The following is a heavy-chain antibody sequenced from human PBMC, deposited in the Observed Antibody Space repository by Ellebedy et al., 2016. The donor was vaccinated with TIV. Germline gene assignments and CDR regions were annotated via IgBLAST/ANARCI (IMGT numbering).Heavy chain of an antibody. CDR3: ARGMYSGSYYQLGYYFDY. CDR2: ISSDGRNK. Sequence: GESLKISCAASGFIFSSYGMHWVRQAPGKGLAWVAIISSDGRNKFYAYSVKGRFTISRDNSKNTLSLQMNSLRAEDTAVYYCARGMYSGSYYQLGYYFDYWGQGTLVTVSS. D-gene: IGHD1-26*01. J-gene: IGHJ4*02. CDR1: GFIFSSYG. V-gene: IGHV3-30*03.